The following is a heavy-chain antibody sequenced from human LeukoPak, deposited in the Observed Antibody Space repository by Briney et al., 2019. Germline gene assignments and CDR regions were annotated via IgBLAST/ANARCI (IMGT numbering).Heavy chain of an antibody. CDR3: ARESITGHRDFDY. V-gene: IGHV3-48*04. J-gene: IGHJ4*02. CDR1: GLTFSSYA. D-gene: IGHD1-20*01. Sequence: PGGSLRLSCAASGLTFSSYAMSWVRQAPGKGLEWVSYISSSGSTIYYADSVKGRFTISRDNAKNSLYLQMNSLRAEDTAVYYCARESITGHRDFDYWGQGTLVTVSS. CDR2: ISSSGSTI.